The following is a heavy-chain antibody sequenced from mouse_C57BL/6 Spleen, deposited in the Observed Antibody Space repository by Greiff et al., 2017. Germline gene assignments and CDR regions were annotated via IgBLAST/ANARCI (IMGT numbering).Heavy chain of an antibody. D-gene: IGHD1-1*01. CDR1: GYTFTDYE. CDR2: IDPETGGT. CDR3: TSSGSYYGSSYWYFDV. Sequence: QVQLQQSGAELVRPGASVTLSCKASGYTFTDYEMHWVKQTPVHGLEWIGAIDPETGGTAYNQKFKGKAILTADKSSSTAYMELRSLTSEDSAVYYCTSSGSYYGSSYWYFDVWGTGTTVTVSS. J-gene: IGHJ1*03. V-gene: IGHV1-15*01.